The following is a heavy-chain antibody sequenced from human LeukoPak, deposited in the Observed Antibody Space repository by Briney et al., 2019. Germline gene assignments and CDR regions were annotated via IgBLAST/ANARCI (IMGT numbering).Heavy chain of an antibody. Sequence: ASVKVSCKASGYTFTSYDINWVRQAPGQGLEWMGWMNPNSGNTGYAQKFQGRVTITRNTSISTAYMELSSLRSEDTAVYYCARVSTATPHYYYYYMDVWGKGTTVTVSS. J-gene: IGHJ6*03. CDR2: MNPNSGNT. CDR1: GYTFTSYD. CDR3: ARVSTATPHYYYYYMDV. D-gene: IGHD5/OR15-5a*01. V-gene: IGHV1-8*03.